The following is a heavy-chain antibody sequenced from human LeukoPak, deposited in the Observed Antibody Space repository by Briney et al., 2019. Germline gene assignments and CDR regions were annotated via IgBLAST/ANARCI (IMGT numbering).Heavy chain of an antibody. D-gene: IGHD2-21*02. V-gene: IGHV3-7*03. CDR1: GFTFSSYW. J-gene: IGHJ3*02. CDR3: AKAFQAWDCGDAFDI. Sequence: QSGGSLRLSCAASGFTFSSYWMSWVRQAPGKGLEWVANIKQDGSEKYYVDSVKGRFTISRDNAKNSLYLQMNSLRAEDTALYYCAKAFQAWDCGDAFDIWGQGTMVTVSS. CDR2: IKQDGSEK.